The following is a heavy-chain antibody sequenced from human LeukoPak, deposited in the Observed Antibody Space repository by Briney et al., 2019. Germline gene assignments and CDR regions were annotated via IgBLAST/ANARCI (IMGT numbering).Heavy chain of an antibody. CDR3: ARSWDRNSPFDP. Sequence: ASVTISCKASGYTFTSYYMHWVRQAPGQGLEWMGIINPSGGSTSYAQKFQGRVTMTRDMSTSTVYMELSSLRSEDTAVYYCARSWDRNSPFDPWGQGTLVTVSS. CDR2: INPSGGST. J-gene: IGHJ5*02. CDR1: GYTFTSYY. D-gene: IGHD4-23*01. V-gene: IGHV1-46*01.